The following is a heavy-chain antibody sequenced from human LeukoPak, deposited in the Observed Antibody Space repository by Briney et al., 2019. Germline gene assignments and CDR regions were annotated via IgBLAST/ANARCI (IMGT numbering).Heavy chain of an antibody. CDR2: SNANNGDT. J-gene: IGHJ4*02. Sequence: ASEKLSCTASVSTFSDYNMNCVRDAPRQRAEWRGWSNANNGDTNYAQKFQGRVTMTRDTSISTAHMEVSRLRSDDTAVYYCARADFLYCSSTTCLFDHWGQGTLVTVSS. CDR1: VSTFSDYN. V-gene: IGHV1-2*02. D-gene: IGHD2-2*01. CDR3: ARADFLYCSSTTCLFDH.